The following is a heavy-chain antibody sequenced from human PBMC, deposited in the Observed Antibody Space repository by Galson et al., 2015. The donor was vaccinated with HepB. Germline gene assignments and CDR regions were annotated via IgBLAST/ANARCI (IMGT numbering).Heavy chain of an antibody. J-gene: IGHJ4*02. CDR1: GYTLTELS. Sequence: SVKVSCKVSGYTLTELSMHWVRQAPGKGLEWMGGFDPEDGETIYAQKFQGRVTMTEDTSTDTAYMELSSLRSEDTAVYYCATDLTDYYGSGSSVLGPQWGQGTLVTVSS. D-gene: IGHD3-10*01. CDR2: FDPEDGET. CDR3: ATDLTDYYGSGSSVLGPQ. V-gene: IGHV1-24*01.